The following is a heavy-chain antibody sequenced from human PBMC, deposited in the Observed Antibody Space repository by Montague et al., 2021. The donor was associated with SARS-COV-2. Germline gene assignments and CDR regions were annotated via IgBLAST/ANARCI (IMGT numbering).Heavy chain of an antibody. CDR3: ARKTSRGLTIFGVVTASYCFDY. Sequence: SETLSLTCTVSGGFISSSSYFWGWIRQPPGKGLEWIGSIYYSGSTYYNPSLKSRVTISVDTSKNQFSLKLSSVTAADTAVFYCARKTSRGLTIFGVVTASYCFDYWGQGTLVTVSS. D-gene: IGHD3-3*01. J-gene: IGHJ4*02. CDR1: GGFISSSSYF. CDR2: IYYSGST. V-gene: IGHV4-39*01.